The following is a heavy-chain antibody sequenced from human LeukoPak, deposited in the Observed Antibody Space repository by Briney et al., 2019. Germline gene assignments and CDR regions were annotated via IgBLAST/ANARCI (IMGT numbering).Heavy chain of an antibody. D-gene: IGHD6-6*01. CDR2: VSQSGNT. V-gene: IGHV4-39*01. CDR3: ARAMSIAARLQTIFDY. CDR1: GDSITSSDHY. Sequence: SETLSLTCTLSGDSITSSDHYWVWIRQSPGKGLEWIGSVSQSGNTYYKSSLKSRVTVSLDTSKNKFSLNLTSVTAADTAVYYCARAMSIAARLQTIFDYWGQGTLVTVSS. J-gene: IGHJ4*02.